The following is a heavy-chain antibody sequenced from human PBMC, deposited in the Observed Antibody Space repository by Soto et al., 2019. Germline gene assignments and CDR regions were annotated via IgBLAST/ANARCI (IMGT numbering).Heavy chain of an antibody. J-gene: IGHJ4*02. CDR1: SVSNAW. Sequence: SVSNAWMNWVRQAPGKGLEWVGRIKSKTDGGTTDYAAPVKGRFTISRDDSKNTLYLQMNSLKTEDTDVYYCTTEALAAAGWYYWGQGTLVTVSS. CDR3: TTEALAAAGWYY. CDR2: IKSKTDGGTT. V-gene: IGHV3-15*07. D-gene: IGHD6-13*01.